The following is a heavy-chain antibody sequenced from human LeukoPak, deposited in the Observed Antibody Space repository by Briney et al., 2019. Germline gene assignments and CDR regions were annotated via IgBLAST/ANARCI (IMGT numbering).Heavy chain of an antibody. CDR2: ISSSSSTK. Sequence: GGSLRLSCAASGFTFSDYYMSWIRQAPGKGLEWVSYISSSSSTKYYADSVKGRFTISRDNAKKSLYLQMNSLRAEDTAVYYCARRGPTRVKYHPWGYSSSWLNWGQGTLVTVSS. CDR1: GFTFSDYY. CDR3: ARRGPTRVKYHPWGYSSSWLN. V-gene: IGHV3-11*04. J-gene: IGHJ4*02. D-gene: IGHD6-13*01.